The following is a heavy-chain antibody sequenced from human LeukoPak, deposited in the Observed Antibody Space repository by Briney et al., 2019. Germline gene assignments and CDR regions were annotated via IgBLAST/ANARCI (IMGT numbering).Heavy chain of an antibody. J-gene: IGHJ3*02. CDR1: GFTFSSYS. V-gene: IGHV3-21*01. CDR2: ISSSSSYI. Sequence: PGGSLRLSCAASGFTFSSYSMNWVRQAPGKGLEWVSSISSSSSYIYYADSVKGRFTISRDNAKNSLYLQMNSLRAEDTAVYYCATGRRYYDSSGCPHDAFDIWGQGTMVTVSS. D-gene: IGHD3-22*01. CDR3: ATGRRYYDSSGCPHDAFDI.